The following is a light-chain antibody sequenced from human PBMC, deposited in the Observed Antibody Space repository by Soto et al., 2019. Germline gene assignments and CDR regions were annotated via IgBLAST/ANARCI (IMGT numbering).Light chain of an antibody. V-gene: IGLV2-8*01. CDR2: EVS. Sequence: QCVRTKPPSGSGAAGQAVTISCTGSSSDVGGYNYVSWYQQHPGKAPKLMIYEVSKRPSGVPDRFSGSKSGNTASLTVSGLQAEDEADYYCSSYARSTRYAFGTGTKVTVL. CDR3: SSYARSTRYA. CDR1: SSDVGGYNY. J-gene: IGLJ1*01.